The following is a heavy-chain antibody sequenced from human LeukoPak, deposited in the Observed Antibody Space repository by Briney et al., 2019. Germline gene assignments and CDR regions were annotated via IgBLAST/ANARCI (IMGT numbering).Heavy chain of an antibody. CDR3: ARHVYYYDSSGYYYQLFDY. CDR2: IYPGDSDT. CDR1: GYSFVNYW. V-gene: IGHV5-51*01. D-gene: IGHD3-22*01. J-gene: IGHJ4*02. Sequence: PGESLKISCEGSGYSFVNYWIGWVRQMPGKGLEWMGIIYPGDSDTRYSPSFQGQVTISADKSISTAYLQWSGLKASDTAMYYCARHVYYYDSSGYYYQLFDYWGQGTLVTVSS.